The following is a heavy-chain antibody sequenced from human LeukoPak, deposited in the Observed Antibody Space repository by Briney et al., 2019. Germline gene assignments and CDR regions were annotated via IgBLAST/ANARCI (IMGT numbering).Heavy chain of an antibody. Sequence: ASVKVSCKASGYTFTSYYMHWVRQAPGQGLEWMGIINPSGRSTSYAQKFQGRVTMTRDMSTSTVYMELRSLRSDDTAVYYCARGNIVVVPAALGNWFDPWGQGTLVTVSS. CDR1: GYTFTSYY. D-gene: IGHD2-2*01. CDR3: ARGNIVVVPAALGNWFDP. J-gene: IGHJ5*02. V-gene: IGHV1-46*01. CDR2: INPSGRST.